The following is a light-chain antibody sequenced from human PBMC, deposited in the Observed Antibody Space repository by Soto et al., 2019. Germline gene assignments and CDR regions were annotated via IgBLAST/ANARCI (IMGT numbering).Light chain of an antibody. CDR3: HQNGSGGIT. V-gene: IGKV3-20*01. Sequence: ENVSTQSPATLSLSPGESDTLSCRTSQSVSSNSLAWHQQKPGQAPRLLMYAASSRAAGIPDRFSGSGSGTDFTLTISRLEPEDFAVYYCHQNGSGGITCGPGT. CDR1: QSVSSNS. J-gene: IGKJ3*01. CDR2: AAS.